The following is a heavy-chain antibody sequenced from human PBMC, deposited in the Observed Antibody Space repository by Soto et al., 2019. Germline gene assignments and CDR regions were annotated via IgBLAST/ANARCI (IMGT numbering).Heavy chain of an antibody. Sequence: PSETLSLTCTVSGGSVSSSSCYWGWIRQPPGKGLEWIGYIYYSGSTYYNPSLKSRVTISVDTSKNQFSLKLSSVTAADTAVYYCARDKRITIFGVVIEGDPTDYYGMDVWGQGTTVTVSS. CDR2: IYYSGST. CDR1: GGSVSSSSCY. CDR3: ARDKRITIFGVVIEGDPTDYYGMDV. V-gene: IGHV4-30-4*08. J-gene: IGHJ6*02. D-gene: IGHD3-3*01.